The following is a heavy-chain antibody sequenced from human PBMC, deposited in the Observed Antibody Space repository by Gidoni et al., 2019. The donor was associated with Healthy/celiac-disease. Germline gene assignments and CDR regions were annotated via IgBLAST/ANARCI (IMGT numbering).Heavy chain of an antibody. CDR2: IYYSGST. Sequence: QLQLQESGPGLVKPSETLSLTCTVSGGSISSSSYYWGWIRQPPGKGLEWIGSIYYSGSTYYNPSLKSRVTISVDTSKNQFSLKLSSVTAADTAVYYCARIVVVGNIGDYWGQGTLVTVSS. CDR3: ARIVVVGNIGDY. J-gene: IGHJ4*02. CDR1: GGSISSSSYY. D-gene: IGHD3-22*01. V-gene: IGHV4-39*01.